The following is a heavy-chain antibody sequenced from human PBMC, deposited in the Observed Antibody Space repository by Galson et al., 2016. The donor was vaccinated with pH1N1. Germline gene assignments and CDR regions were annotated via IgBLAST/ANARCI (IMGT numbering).Heavy chain of an antibody. J-gene: IGHJ2*01. CDR3: AREDYYDTDLSDWYFDL. CDR1: GGTFSSSG. Sequence: SVKVSCKASGGTFSSSGINWVRQAPGQGLEWVGGIIPIFGTSKYAQKFQGRVTITADGSTTTAYMELSRLISEDTAVYYCAREDYYDTDLSDWYFDLWGRGTLVTVSS. V-gene: IGHV1-69*13. D-gene: IGHD3-22*01. CDR2: IIPIFGTS.